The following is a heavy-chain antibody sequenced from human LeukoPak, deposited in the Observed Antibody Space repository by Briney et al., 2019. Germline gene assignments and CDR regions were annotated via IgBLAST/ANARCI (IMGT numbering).Heavy chain of an antibody. CDR2: ISGSGGST. CDR3: AKDIGIAVAGIFDY. J-gene: IGHJ4*02. CDR1: GFTFSSYA. V-gene: IGHV3-23*01. D-gene: IGHD6-19*01. Sequence: GGSLRLSCAASGFTFSSYAMSWVRQAPGKGLEWVSAISGSGGSTYYADPVKGRFTISRDNSKNTLYLQMNSLRAEDTAVYYCAKDIGIAVAGIFDYWGQGTLVTVSS.